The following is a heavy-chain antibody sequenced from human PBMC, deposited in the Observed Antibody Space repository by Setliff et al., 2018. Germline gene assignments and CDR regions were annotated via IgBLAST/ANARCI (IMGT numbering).Heavy chain of an antibody. D-gene: IGHD4-4*01. J-gene: IGHJ5*02. CDR3: ATGPRDSRNYLTWLNP. V-gene: IGHV3-15*01. Sequence: GGSLRLSCSVSGITFKNAWMTWVRQAPGKGPEWVGRIKSSTEGATSDYGAPAKGRFTISRDDSKNMVFLQMNNLRTEDTGFYYCATGPRDSRNYLTWLNPCGQGTLVTVSS. CDR1: GITFKNAW. CDR2: IKSSTEGATS.